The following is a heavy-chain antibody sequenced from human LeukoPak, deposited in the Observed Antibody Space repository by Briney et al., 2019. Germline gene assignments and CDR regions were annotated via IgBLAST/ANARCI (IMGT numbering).Heavy chain of an antibody. V-gene: IGHV1-2*02. Sequence: ASVKVSCKASGYTFTGYYMHWVGQAAGQGLEWMGWINPNSGGTNYAQKFQGRVTMTRDTSISTAYMELSRLRSDDTAVYYCARWWLDGGFDYWGQGTLVTVSS. CDR2: INPNSGGT. D-gene: IGHD2-15*01. J-gene: IGHJ4*02. CDR1: GYTFTGYY. CDR3: ARWWLDGGFDY.